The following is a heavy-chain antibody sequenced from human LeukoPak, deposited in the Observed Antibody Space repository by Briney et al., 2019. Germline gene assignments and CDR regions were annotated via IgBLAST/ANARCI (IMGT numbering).Heavy chain of an antibody. J-gene: IGHJ5*02. CDR2: IIPIFGTA. V-gene: IGHV1-69*05. CDR3: ARVGSRFLEWPPSINWFDP. D-gene: IGHD3-3*01. CDR1: GGTSSSYA. Sequence: SVTVSCKASGGTSSSYAISWVRQAPGQGVEWMGGIIPIFGTANYAQKFQGRVTITTDESTSTAYMELSSLRSEDTAVYYCARVGSRFLEWPPSINWFDPWGQGTLVTVSS.